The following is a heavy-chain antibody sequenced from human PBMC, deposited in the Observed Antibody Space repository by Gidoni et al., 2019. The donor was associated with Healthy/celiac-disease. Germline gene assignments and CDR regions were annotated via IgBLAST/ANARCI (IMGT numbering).Heavy chain of an antibody. CDR2: ISSRGSTI. CDR1: GFTFRSYE. J-gene: IGHJ3*02. V-gene: IGHV3-48*03. Sequence: EVQLVGCGGGLVQPGGSLRLSCAASGFTFRSYEMNWVRQAPGRGLEWVSYISSRGSTIYYADSVKGRFTISRDNAKNSLYLQMNSLRAEDTAVYYCARDRAYCGGDCYSGAFDIWGQGTMVTVSS. D-gene: IGHD2-21*01. CDR3: ARDRAYCGGDCYSGAFDI.